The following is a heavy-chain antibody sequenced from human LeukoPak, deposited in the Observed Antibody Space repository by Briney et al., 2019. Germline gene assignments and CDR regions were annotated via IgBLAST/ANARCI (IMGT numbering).Heavy chain of an antibody. V-gene: IGHV3-30*02. CDR2: IRYDGSNK. CDR3: AKRRSYYYDSSGLDY. Sequence: GGSLRLSCAASGFTFSSYGMHWVRQAPGKGLEWVAFIRYDGSNKYYADSVKGRFTISRDNSKNTLYLRMSSLRAEDTAVYYCAKRRSYYYDSSGLDYWGQGTLVTVSS. J-gene: IGHJ4*02. CDR1: GFTFSSYG. D-gene: IGHD3-22*01.